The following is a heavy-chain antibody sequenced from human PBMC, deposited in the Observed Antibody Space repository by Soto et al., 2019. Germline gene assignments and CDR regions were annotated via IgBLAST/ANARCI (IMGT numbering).Heavy chain of an antibody. CDR1: GFTFSNAW. V-gene: IGHV3-15*07. D-gene: IGHD6-6*01. J-gene: IGHJ6*02. CDR2: IKSQIDGGAT. Sequence: PGGSLRLSCTASGFTFSNAWMNWVRQAPGEGLEWVGRIKSQIDGGATDYAPSVRGRFIISRDDSSSTLYLQMNSLRTEDTAVYYCARDPDRISSSSGYYYYYGMDVWGQGTTVTVSS. CDR3: ARDPDRISSSSGYYYYYGMDV.